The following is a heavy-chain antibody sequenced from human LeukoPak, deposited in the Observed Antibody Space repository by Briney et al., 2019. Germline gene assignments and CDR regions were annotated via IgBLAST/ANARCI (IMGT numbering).Heavy chain of an antibody. Sequence: GGSMRLSCAASRFTVSCDYMSWVRQAQGTGLVWVSIVKSDGTATNYADSVKGRFTISRDNAKHTLSLQTDSLRVEHTAIYYCVRKFATGDWGQGTLVTVSS. CDR1: RFTVSCDY. D-gene: IGHD1-14*01. J-gene: IGHJ4*02. CDR3: VRKFATGD. CDR2: VKSDGTAT. V-gene: IGHV3-74*01.